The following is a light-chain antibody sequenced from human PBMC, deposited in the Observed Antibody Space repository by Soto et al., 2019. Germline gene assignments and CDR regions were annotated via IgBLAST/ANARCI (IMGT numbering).Light chain of an antibody. V-gene: IGKV3-15*01. J-gene: IGKJ5*01. Sequence: EIVMTQSPATRSVSPGERATLSCRASQSVRNNLAWYQQRPGQAPSLLIYGASTRATGIPARFSGSGSGTEFTLTISSLQSEDFAVYFCHQYNNWPRTFGQGTRLEIK. CDR2: GAS. CDR1: QSVRNN. CDR3: HQYNNWPRT.